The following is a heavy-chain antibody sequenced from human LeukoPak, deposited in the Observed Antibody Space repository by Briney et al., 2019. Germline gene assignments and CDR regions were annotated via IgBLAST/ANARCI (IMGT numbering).Heavy chain of an antibody. V-gene: IGHV3-74*01. CDR3: ARDEGVSFDY. J-gene: IGHJ4*02. CDR2: INSDGSGT. CDR1: GFTFSSYW. Sequence: SGGSLRLSCAASGFTFSSYWMHWVRQAPGKGLVWVSRINSDGSGTTYADSVKGRFTISRDNAKNSLFLQMNSLRAEDTAVYYCARDEGVSFDYWGQGILVTVSS.